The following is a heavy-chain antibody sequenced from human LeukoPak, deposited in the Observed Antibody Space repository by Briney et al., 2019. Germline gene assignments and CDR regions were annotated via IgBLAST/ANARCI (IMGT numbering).Heavy chain of an antibody. Sequence: GESLKISCKGSGYSFTSYWIGWVRQMPGKGLEWMGIIYPGDSDTRYSPSFQGQVTISADKSISTAYLQWSSLKASDTTMYYCAREGGDCGGDCLDAFDIWGRGTMVTVSS. CDR1: GYSFTSYW. J-gene: IGHJ3*02. V-gene: IGHV5-51*01. D-gene: IGHD2-21*02. CDR2: IYPGDSDT. CDR3: AREGGDCGGDCLDAFDI.